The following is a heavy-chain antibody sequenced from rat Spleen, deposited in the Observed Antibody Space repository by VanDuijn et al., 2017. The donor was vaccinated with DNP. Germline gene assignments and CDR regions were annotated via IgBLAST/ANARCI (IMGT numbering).Heavy chain of an antibody. Sequence: EVQLVESGGGLVQPGRSLKLSCAASGFTFSDSYMAWVRQAPTRGLEWVAYITYDGSSTYYGDSGKGRFTISSDNAKSTLYLQMNSLRSEDMATYYGARYSLIKRMWDYWGQGVTVTVSS. CDR1: GFTFSDSY. J-gene: IGHJ2*01. CDR2: ITYDGSST. CDR3: ARYSLIKRMWDY. V-gene: IGHV5-22*01. D-gene: IGHD1-11*01.